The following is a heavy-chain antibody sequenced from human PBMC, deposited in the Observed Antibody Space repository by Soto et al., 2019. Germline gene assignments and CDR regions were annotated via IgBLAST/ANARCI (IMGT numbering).Heavy chain of an antibody. CDR2: ISGSGGST. Sequence: PGGSLRLSCAASGFTFSSYAMSWVRQAPGKGLEWVSAISGSGGSTYYADSVKGRFTISRDNSKNTLYLQMNSLRAEDTAVYYCAKDDFNSERYYYYMDVWGKGTTVTVS. CDR3: AKDDFNSERYYYYMDV. D-gene: IGHD3-9*01. J-gene: IGHJ6*03. CDR1: GFTFSSYA. V-gene: IGHV3-23*01.